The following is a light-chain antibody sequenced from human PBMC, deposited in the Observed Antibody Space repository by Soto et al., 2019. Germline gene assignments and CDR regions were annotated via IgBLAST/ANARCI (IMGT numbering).Light chain of an antibody. V-gene: IGKV3-11*01. Sequence: EIVLTQSPATLSLSPGERATLSCRASQSVSSYLAWYQQKPGQAPRLLIYDASNRATGIPARFSGSGSGTDFTLTISSLEPEDFAVYYCQQYGSSPSLGGGTKVDIK. J-gene: IGKJ4*01. CDR2: DAS. CDR1: QSVSSY. CDR3: QQYGSSPS.